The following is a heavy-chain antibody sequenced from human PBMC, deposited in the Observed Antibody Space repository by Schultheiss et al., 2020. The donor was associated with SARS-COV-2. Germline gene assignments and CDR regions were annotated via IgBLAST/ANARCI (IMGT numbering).Heavy chain of an antibody. J-gene: IGHJ4*02. CDR3: ARSDWSSKFDY. V-gene: IGHV3-53*01. Sequence: GESLKISCAASGFTFSDYWMHWVRQVPGKGLEWVSVIYTDGSTYFADFVKGRFTTSRDNSKNTLYLQMNSLRAEDTAVYYCARSDWSSKFDYWGQGTLVTVSS. CDR2: IYTDGST. D-gene: IGHD1-1*01. CDR1: GFTFSDYW.